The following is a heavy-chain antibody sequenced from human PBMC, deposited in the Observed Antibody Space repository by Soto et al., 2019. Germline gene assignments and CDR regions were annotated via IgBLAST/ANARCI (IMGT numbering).Heavy chain of an antibody. CDR2: ISYDGSNE. CDR3: AKDTYYHDTSGYYIFDY. D-gene: IGHD3-22*01. CDR1: GFTFSSYG. V-gene: IGHV3-30*18. J-gene: IGHJ4*02. Sequence: QVQLVESGGGVVQPGRSLRLSCAVSGFTFSSYGMHWVRQAPGKGLEWVAHISYDGSNEHYVDSVKGRFTISRDNSKNMLYLQMNSLRSEDTTVYYCAKDTYYHDTSGYYIFDYWGQGTLVTVSS.